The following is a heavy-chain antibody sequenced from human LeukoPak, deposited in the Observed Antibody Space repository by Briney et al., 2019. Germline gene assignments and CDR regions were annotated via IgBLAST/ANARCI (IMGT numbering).Heavy chain of an antibody. CDR3: ARFIIAFDY. Sequence: PSETLSLTCTVSGGSISSSSYYWGWIRQPPGKGLEWVANIREDGSETFYLDSVKGRFTISRDNARKSLYLQMHSLRAEDTAVYYCARFIIAFDYWGQGTLVTVSS. CDR2: IREDGSET. J-gene: IGHJ4*02. V-gene: IGHV3-7*01. D-gene: IGHD3-10*01. CDR1: GGSISSSSYY.